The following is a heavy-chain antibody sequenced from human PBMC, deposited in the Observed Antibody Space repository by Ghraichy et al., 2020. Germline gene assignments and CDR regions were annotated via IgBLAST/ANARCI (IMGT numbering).Heavy chain of an antibody. CDR3: AKDPSIESGPGVDY. D-gene: IGHD2-8*02. Sequence: LSLTCAASGFTFSSYAMSWVRQAPGKGLEWVSAISGSGGSTYYADSVKGRFTISRDNSKNTLYLQMNSLRAEDTAVYYCAKDPSIESGPGVDYWGQGTLVTVSS. J-gene: IGHJ4*02. V-gene: IGHV3-23*01. CDR2: ISGSGGST. CDR1: GFTFSSYA.